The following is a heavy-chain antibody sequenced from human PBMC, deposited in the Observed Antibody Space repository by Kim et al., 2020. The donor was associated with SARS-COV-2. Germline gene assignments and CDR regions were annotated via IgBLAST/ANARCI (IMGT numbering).Heavy chain of an antibody. CDR3: ARDIPSSSWSLGGIDY. D-gene: IGHD6-13*01. V-gene: IGHV3-30*07. Sequence: DSGKGRFTSSRDNSKNQLELQMNSLGAEDAAVYYCARDIPSSSWSLGGIDYWGQGTLVTVSS. J-gene: IGHJ4*02.